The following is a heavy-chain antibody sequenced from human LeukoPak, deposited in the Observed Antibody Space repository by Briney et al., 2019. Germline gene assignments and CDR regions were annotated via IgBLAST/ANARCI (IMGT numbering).Heavy chain of an antibody. V-gene: IGHV1-2*02. D-gene: IGHD3-10*01. J-gene: IGHJ5*02. CDR3: ARGPNIYGSGRSWFDP. CDR2: VNPDTGGT. CDR1: GYTFTGYY. Sequence: GASVKVSCKASGYTFTGYYIHWIKQAPGQGLEWVGWVNPDTGGTKYAQKFQGRVTKTRDTSINTADMELNRVTSDDTAVYYCARGPNIYGSGRSWFDPWGQGTQVTVSS.